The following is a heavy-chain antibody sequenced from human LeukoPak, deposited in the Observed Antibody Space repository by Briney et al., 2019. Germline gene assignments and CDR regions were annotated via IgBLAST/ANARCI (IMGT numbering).Heavy chain of an antibody. D-gene: IGHD6-13*01. J-gene: IGHJ5*02. CDR1: GGSFSGYY. V-gene: IGHV4-34*01. CDR3: ARGGDSSSWSWFDP. Sequence: PSETLSLTCAVYGGSFSGYYWSWIRQPPGKGLEWIGEINRSGSTNYNPSLKSRVTISVDTSKNQFSLKLSSVTAADTAVYYCARGGDSSSWSWFDPWGQGTLVTVSS. CDR2: INRSGST.